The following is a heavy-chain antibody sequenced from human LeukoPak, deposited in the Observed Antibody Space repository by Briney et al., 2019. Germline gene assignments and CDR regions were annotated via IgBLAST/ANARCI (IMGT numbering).Heavy chain of an antibody. D-gene: IGHD3-3*01. J-gene: IGHJ5*02. CDR1: GGSISTFY. Sequence: SETLSLTCTISGGSISTFYWSWLRQPPGKGLEWIAYIFHTGNSNYNPSLKGRVTISVDTSKNQFSLKVNSVTAADTAVYYCARELGTPFFGVVFKLLDRWGQGTLVTVSS. V-gene: IGHV4-59*12. CDR3: ARELGTPFFGVVFKLLDR. CDR2: IFHTGNS.